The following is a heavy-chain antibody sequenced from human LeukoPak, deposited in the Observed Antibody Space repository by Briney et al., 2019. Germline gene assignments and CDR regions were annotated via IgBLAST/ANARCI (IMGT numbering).Heavy chain of an antibody. CDR1: GNTLRELP. D-gene: IGHD3-3*01. Sequence: GASVKVPCKLSGNTLRELPIQWVRQAGGKGLEWMAGFDPENAEIVYAQKFQGRVTMTEDSSTNTAYLELTSLTSGDTALYYCATRGSDFWSGFDYWGQGTQVTVSS. CDR3: ATRGSDFWSGFDY. CDR2: FDPENAEI. V-gene: IGHV1-24*01. J-gene: IGHJ4*02.